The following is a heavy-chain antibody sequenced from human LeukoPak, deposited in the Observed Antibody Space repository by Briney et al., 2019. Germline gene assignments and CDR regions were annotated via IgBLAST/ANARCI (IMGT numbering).Heavy chain of an antibody. V-gene: IGHV4-59*01. Sequence: PSETPSLTCTVSVGSISSYYWSWIRQPPGKGLEWIGNMHHSGSTNYNPSLKSRVTISVDTSKNQFSLRLSSVTPADTAWYCRARDGGNFCGNRCYSSWFDPWGQGTLVTVSS. CDR2: MHHSGST. D-gene: IGHD2-15*01. J-gene: IGHJ5*02. CDR3: ARDGGNFCGNRCYSSWFDP. CDR1: VGSISSYY.